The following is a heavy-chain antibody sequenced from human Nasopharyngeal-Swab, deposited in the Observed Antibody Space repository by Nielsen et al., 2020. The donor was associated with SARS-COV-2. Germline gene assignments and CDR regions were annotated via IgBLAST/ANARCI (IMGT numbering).Heavy chain of an antibody. V-gene: IGHV3-23*01. CDR3: AKNDHLSVPGAPYDS. Sequence: GGSLRLSCATSGFTFNNYAMSWVRQAPGKGLECVSAITVSGGSTYYGDSVNGRFTVSRDNSNNTLYLQMNDLRAEDTAVYYCAKNDHLSVPGAPYDSWDQGARVTVSS. CDR2: ITVSGGST. D-gene: IGHD6-19*01. J-gene: IGHJ4*02. CDR1: GFTFNNYA.